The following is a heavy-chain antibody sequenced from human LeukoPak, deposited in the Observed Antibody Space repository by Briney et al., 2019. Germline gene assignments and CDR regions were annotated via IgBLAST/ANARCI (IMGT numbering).Heavy chain of an antibody. J-gene: IGHJ5*02. CDR1: GFTFSSYS. CDR2: ISSSSSYI. V-gene: IGHV3-21*01. CDR3: ARDLGLFYYDSSRGYWFDP. Sequence: GGSLRLSCAASGFTFSSYSMNWVRQAPGKGLEWVSSISSSSSYIYYADSVKGRFTISRDNAKNSLYLQMNSLRAEDTAVYYCARDLGLFYYDSSRGYWFDPWCQGTLVTVSS. D-gene: IGHD3-22*01.